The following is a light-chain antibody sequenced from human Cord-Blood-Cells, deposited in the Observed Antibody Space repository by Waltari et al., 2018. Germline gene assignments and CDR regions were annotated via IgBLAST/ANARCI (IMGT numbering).Light chain of an antibody. CDR1: QSVSSY. CDR3: QQRSNWTALT. J-gene: IGKJ4*01. Sequence: EIVLTQSPASLSLSPGERATISCSASQSVSSYLAWYQQQPGQAPRLLIYDASNTATAIPPRFSGSGSGTDFTPTISSLEPEDVAVYYCQQRSNWTALTFGGGTKVEIK. V-gene: IGKV3-11*01. CDR2: DAS.